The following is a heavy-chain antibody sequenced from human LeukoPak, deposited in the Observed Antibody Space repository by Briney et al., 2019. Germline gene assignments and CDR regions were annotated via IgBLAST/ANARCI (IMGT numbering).Heavy chain of an antibody. CDR3: ARDDSSGYYSYYYGMDV. D-gene: IGHD3-22*01. V-gene: IGHV3-48*03. J-gene: IGHJ6*02. CDR1: GFTFSSYE. Sequence: GGSLRLSCAASGFTFSSYEMNWVRQAPGKGLEWVSYISSSGSTIYYADSVKGRFTISRDSAKNSLYLQMNSLRAEDTAVYYCARDDSSGYYSYYYGMDVWGQGTTVTVSS. CDR2: ISSSGSTI.